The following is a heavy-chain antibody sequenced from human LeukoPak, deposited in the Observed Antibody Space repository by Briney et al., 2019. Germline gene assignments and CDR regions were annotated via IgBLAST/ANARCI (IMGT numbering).Heavy chain of an antibody. J-gene: IGHJ5*02. CDR2: IIPIFGTA. CDR3: ARDGYSYGPNWFDP. D-gene: IGHD5-18*01. V-gene: IGHV1-69*13. CDR1: GGTFSSYA. Sequence: SAKVSCKASGGTFSSYAISWVRQAPGQGLEWMGGIIPIFGTANYAQKFQGRVTITADESTSTAYMELSSLRSEDTAVYYCARDGYSYGPNWFDPWGQGTLVAVSS.